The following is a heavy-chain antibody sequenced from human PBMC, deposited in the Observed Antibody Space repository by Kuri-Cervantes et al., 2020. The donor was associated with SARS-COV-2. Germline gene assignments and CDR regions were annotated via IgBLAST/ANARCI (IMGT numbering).Heavy chain of an antibody. CDR3: ARYLDWERGIDY. J-gene: IGHJ4*02. Sequence: ASVKVSCKASGGTFSSYAISWVRQATGQGLEWMGWMNPNTGVTGYAQKFQGRVTMTRDTSTNTAYMELSSLRSEDTAVYYCARYLDWERGIDYWGQGTLVTVSS. V-gene: IGHV1-8*02. D-gene: IGHD3/OR15-3a*01. CDR2: MNPNTGVT. CDR1: GGTFSSYA.